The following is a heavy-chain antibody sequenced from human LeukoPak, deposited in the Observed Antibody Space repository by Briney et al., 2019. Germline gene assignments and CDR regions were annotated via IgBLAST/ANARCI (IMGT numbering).Heavy chain of an antibody. J-gene: IGHJ4*02. CDR2: IKTDGSRT. V-gene: IGHV3-74*01. CDR1: GFTFSNYW. Sequence: PGGSLRLSCVASGFTFSNYWMHWVRQAPGKGLVWVSRIKTDGSRTNYADSVKGRFTISRDNSKNTLYLQMNSLRAEDTAVYYCAKEYDIFPATFDYWGQGTLVTVSS. CDR3: AKEYDIFPATFDY. D-gene: IGHD3-9*01.